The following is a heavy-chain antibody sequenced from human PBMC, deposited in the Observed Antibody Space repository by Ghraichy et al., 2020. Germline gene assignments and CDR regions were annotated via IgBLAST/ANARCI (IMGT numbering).Heavy chain of an antibody. Sequence: AGKGLGGMGAINHSGSTTYNASLKSRVTISVDTSKNQFSLKLSSVTAADTAVYYCARYGGNSGHWGQGTLVTVSS. CDR3: ARYGGNSGH. D-gene: IGHD4-23*01. V-gene: IGHV4-34*01. CDR2: INHSGST. J-gene: IGHJ4*02.